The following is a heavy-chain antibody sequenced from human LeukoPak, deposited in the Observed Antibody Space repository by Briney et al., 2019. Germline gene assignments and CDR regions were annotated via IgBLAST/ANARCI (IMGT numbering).Heavy chain of an antibody. CDR2: IYYSGST. V-gene: IGHV4-59*08. D-gene: IGHD3-10*01. J-gene: IGHJ2*01. CDR3: ARLENYYGSGSSSNYWYFDL. Sequence: SETLSLTCTVSGGSISSYYWSWIRQPPGKGLEWIGYIYYSGSTNYNPSLKSRVTISVDTSKNQFSLKLSSVTAADTAVYYCARLENYYGSGSSSNYWYFDLWGRGTLVTVSS. CDR1: GGSISSYY.